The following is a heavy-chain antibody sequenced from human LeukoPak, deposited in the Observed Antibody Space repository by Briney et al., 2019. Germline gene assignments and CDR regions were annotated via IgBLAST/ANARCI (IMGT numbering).Heavy chain of an antibody. J-gene: IGHJ4*02. CDR2: IIPIFGTA. CDR3: ARGATVPSRRYFDY. Sequence: SVKVSCKASGGTFSSYAISWVRQAPGQGLEWMGGIIPIFGTANYAQKFQGRVTITADKSTSTAYMELSSLRSEDTAVYHCARGATVPSRRYFDYWGQGTLVTVSS. D-gene: IGHD4-17*01. CDR1: GGTFSSYA. V-gene: IGHV1-69*06.